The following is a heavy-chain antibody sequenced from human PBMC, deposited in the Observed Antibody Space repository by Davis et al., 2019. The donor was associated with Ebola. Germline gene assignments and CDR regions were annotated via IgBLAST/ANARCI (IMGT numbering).Heavy chain of an antibody. CDR1: GFTFSSSG. CDR2: ISYDGSNK. V-gene: IGHV3-30*18. Sequence: GESLKISCAASGFTFSSSGMHWVRQAPGKGLEWVAVISYDGSNKYYADSVKGRFTISRDNSKNTLYLQMNSLRAEDTAVYYCAKEGDIVATIFGGMDVWGQGTRVTVSS. D-gene: IGHD5-12*01. J-gene: IGHJ6*02. CDR3: AKEGDIVATIFGGMDV.